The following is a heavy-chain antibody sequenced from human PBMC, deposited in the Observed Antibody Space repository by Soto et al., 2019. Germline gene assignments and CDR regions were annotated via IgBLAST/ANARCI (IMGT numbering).Heavy chain of an antibody. CDR1: RFTFSTLS. Sequence: GVSLRLSCSASRFTFSTLSMNWVRKAPGKGLEWLSYIGGSGGSISYADSVKGRFTISRDNGKNTLYLQMSSLRDEDTAVYYCARDLAWAFDSWGQGALVTASS. D-gene: IGHD1-26*01. CDR2: IGGSGGSI. V-gene: IGHV3-48*02. J-gene: IGHJ4*02. CDR3: ARDLAWAFDS.